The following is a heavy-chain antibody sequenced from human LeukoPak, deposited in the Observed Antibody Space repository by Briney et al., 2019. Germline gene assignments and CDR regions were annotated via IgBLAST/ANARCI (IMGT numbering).Heavy chain of an antibody. CDR3: AREEVPHGFDI. CDR2: IYYSGNT. V-gene: IGHV4-59*01. J-gene: IGHJ3*02. CDR1: GGSISTYY. Sequence: PSETLSLTCTVSGGSISTYYWSWVRQPPGKGLEYMGYIYYSGNTNYNPSLKSRVTMSLDTSKNQFSLKLSSVTAADTAVYYCAREEVPHGFDIWGQGTMVTVSS.